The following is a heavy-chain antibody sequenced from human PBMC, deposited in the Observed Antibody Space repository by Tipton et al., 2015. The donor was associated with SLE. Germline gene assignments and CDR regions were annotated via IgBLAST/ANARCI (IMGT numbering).Heavy chain of an antibody. J-gene: IGHJ4*02. CDR3: AKNSGSYYFDD. V-gene: IGHV4-61*09. Sequence: TLSLTCAVSGGSISSGGDSWSWIRHPAGEGLEWIGDIFRSGRTNYNPSLKSRVTISIDTPKSQISLRLSSVTAADTAVYYCAKNSGSYYFDDWGQGTLVTVSS. CDR2: IFRSGRT. D-gene: IGHD3-10*01. CDR1: GGSISSGGDS.